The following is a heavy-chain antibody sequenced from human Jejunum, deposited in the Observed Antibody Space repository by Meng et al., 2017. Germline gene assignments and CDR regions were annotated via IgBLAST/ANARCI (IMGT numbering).Heavy chain of an antibody. CDR1: GYNYSCRP. CDR2: INTNTGNA. V-gene: IGHV7-4-1*02. J-gene: IGHJ4*02. Sequence: QVQVVHAVAEVEKPGASVQVSCKAYGYNYSCRPLNWGRQAPGQGREWIGWINTNTGNANYGPDFTGRFVFSLDTPVSKAYLQISSLSAEDTAVYYCAIHTGNLGLDYWGQGTLVTVSS. D-gene: IGHD4-23*01. CDR3: AIHTGNLGLDY.